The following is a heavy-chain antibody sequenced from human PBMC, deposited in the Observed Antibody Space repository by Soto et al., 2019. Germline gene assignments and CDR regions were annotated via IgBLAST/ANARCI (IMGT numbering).Heavy chain of an antibody. CDR3: ARVNWGSLYYFDY. Sequence: GGSLRLSCAASGFTFSSYWMHWVRQAPGKGLVWVSRINSDGSSTSYADSVKGRFTISRDNAKNTLYLQMNSLRAEDTALDYCARVNWGSLYYFDYLGQGTLVNGSS. CDR1: GFTFSSYW. V-gene: IGHV3-74*01. D-gene: IGHD7-27*01. CDR2: INSDGSST. J-gene: IGHJ4*01.